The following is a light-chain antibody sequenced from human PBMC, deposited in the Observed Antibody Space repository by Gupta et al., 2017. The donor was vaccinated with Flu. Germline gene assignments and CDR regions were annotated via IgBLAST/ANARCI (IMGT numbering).Light chain of an antibody. CDR2: EVS. V-gene: IGLV2-14*01. CDR1: TRDIGIYNY. CDR3: SSYTTISTWV. J-gene: IGLJ2*01. Sequence: QSALSQPASVSGSPGQSYHISCPGTTRDIGIYNYVSWYQQYPGKAPKLIIYEVSNQPSGISDRFSASKSGTTASLTISGLQVEDEADYYCSSYTTISTWVFGGGTKLTVL.